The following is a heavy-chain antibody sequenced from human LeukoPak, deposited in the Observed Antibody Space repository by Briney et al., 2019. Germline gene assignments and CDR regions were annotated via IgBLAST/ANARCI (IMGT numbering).Heavy chain of an antibody. J-gene: IGHJ4*02. V-gene: IGHV3-30-3*02. Sequence: GRSLRLSCAASEFTFSSYAMHWVRQAPGKGLEWVAVISYDGSNKYYADSVKGRFTISRDNSKNTLYLQMNSLRAEDTAVYYCEKRGDKLDLIWGQGTLVTVSS. CDR3: EKRGDKLDLI. D-gene: IGHD2-21*02. CDR2: ISYDGSNK. CDR1: EFTFSSYA.